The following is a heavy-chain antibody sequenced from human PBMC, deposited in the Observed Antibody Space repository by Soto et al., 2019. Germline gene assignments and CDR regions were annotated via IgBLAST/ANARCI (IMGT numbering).Heavy chain of an antibody. CDR2: IWYDGSNK. V-gene: IGHV3-33*01. CDR3: ARAPYYYDSSGYYFDGAFDI. Sequence: QVQLVESGGGVVQPGRSLRLSCAASGFTFSSYGMHWVRQAPGKGLEWVAVIWYDGSNKYYADSVKGRFTISRDNSKNTLYLQMNSLRAEDTAVYYCARAPYYYDSSGYYFDGAFDIWGQGTMVTVSS. J-gene: IGHJ3*02. CDR1: GFTFSSYG. D-gene: IGHD3-22*01.